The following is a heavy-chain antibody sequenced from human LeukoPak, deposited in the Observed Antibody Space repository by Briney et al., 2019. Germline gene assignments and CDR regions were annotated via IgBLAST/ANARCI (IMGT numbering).Heavy chain of an antibody. J-gene: IGHJ6*03. CDR3: ARTGPSRSVTRYYYYYMDV. D-gene: IGHD4-23*01. V-gene: IGHV4-61*05. CDR2: VYNTGIT. CDR1: GASINSGSYY. Sequence: SETLSLTCTVPGASINSGSYYWAWIRQAAGKGLEWIGHVYNTGITKFSPSLESRVTIALDRSKNEFSLKLTSVTAADTAVYYCARTGPSRSVTRYYYYYMDVWGKGTTVTISS.